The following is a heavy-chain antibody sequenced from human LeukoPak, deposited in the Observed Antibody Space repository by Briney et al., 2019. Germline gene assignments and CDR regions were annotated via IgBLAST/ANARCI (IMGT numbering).Heavy chain of an antibody. D-gene: IGHD3-16*02. J-gene: IGHJ4*02. Sequence: ASVKVSCKASGYTFTGYYMHWVRQAPGQGLEWMGWINPNSGGTNYAQKFQGRVTMTRDTSISTAYMELSRLRSDDTAVYYCARASDLYDYVWGSYRYYFVYWGQGTLVTVSS. CDR3: ARASDLYDYVWGSYRYYFVY. CDR1: GYTFTGYY. CDR2: INPNSGGT. V-gene: IGHV1-2*02.